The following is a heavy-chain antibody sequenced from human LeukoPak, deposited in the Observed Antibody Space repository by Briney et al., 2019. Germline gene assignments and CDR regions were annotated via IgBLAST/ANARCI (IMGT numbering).Heavy chain of an antibody. Sequence: GGSLRLSCAASGFTFSSYSMNWVRQAPGKGLEWVSYISSSSSTIYYADSVKGRFTISRDNAKNSLYLQMNSLRAEDTAVYYCARDRKWLPSDYWGQGTLVTVSS. CDR2: ISSSSSTI. D-gene: IGHD6-19*01. CDR1: GFTFSSYS. CDR3: ARDRKWLPSDY. J-gene: IGHJ4*02. V-gene: IGHV3-48*01.